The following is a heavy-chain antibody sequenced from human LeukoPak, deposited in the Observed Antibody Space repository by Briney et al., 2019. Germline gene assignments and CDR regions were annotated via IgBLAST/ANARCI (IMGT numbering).Heavy chain of an antibody. CDR3: ERAYTIFGVVTYYYYGMDV. Sequence: ASVKVSCKESGGTYSSYAINWVRQAPGQGLEWMGGIIPSFGTANNAKNFQGRVTITADESTSTAYMELSSLRSEDTAVYYCERAYTIFGVVTYYYYGMDVWGQGTTVTVSS. D-gene: IGHD3-3*01. J-gene: IGHJ6*02. V-gene: IGHV1-69*01. CDR2: IIPSFGTA. CDR1: GGTYSSYA.